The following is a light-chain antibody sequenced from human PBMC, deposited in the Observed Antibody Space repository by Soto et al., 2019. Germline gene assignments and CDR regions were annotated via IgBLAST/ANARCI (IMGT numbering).Light chain of an antibody. CDR2: DVS. Sequence: QSVLTQPASVSGSPGQSITISCTGTSSDVGTYNLVSWYQQHPGKAPKLMIYDVSNRPSGVSSRFSASKSGNTASLTISGLQAEDDAHYYCSSYTSSNTVVFGGGTKVTVL. J-gene: IGLJ2*01. V-gene: IGLV2-14*02. CDR3: SSYTSSNTVV. CDR1: SSDVGTYNL.